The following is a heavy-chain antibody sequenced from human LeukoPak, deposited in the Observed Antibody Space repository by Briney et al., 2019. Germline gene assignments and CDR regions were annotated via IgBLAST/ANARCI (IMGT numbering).Heavy chain of an antibody. CDR1: GFTVSSNY. Sequence: GGSLRLSCAASGFTVSSNYMSWVRQAPGKGLKWVSVIYSGGSTYYADSVKGRFTISRHNSKNTLYLQMNSLRAEDTAVYYCARDFAGSGSYYYYGMDVWGQGTTVTVSS. CDR3: ARDFAGSGSYYYYGMDV. J-gene: IGHJ6*02. CDR2: IYSGGST. V-gene: IGHV3-53*04. D-gene: IGHD3-10*01.